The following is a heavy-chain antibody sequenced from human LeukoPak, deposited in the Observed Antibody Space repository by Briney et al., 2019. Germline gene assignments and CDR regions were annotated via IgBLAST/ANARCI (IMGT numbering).Heavy chain of an antibody. Sequence: SETLSLTCTVSGGSISSYYWSWIRQPPGKGLEWIGYIYYSGSTYYNPSLKSRVTISVDTSKNQFSLKLSSVTAADTAVYYCARHAWDPRFRLFITGTTRLFWFDPWGQGTLVTVSS. D-gene: IGHD1-7*01. CDR2: IYYSGST. CDR1: GGSISSYY. J-gene: IGHJ5*02. V-gene: IGHV4-59*08. CDR3: ARHAWDPRFRLFITGTTRLFWFDP.